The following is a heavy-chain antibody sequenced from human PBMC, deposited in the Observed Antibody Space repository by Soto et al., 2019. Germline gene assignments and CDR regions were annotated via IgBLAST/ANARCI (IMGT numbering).Heavy chain of an antibody. Sequence: ASVKVSFKASGYTFTGYYMHWLRQAPGQGLEWMGWINPNSGCTNYAQKFQGRVTMTRDTSISTAYMELSRLRSDDTAVYYCARFGYGSGSYPNWFDPWGQGTLVTVSS. CDR1: GYTFTGYY. J-gene: IGHJ5*02. CDR3: ARFGYGSGSYPNWFDP. CDR2: INPNSGCT. D-gene: IGHD3-10*01. V-gene: IGHV1-2*02.